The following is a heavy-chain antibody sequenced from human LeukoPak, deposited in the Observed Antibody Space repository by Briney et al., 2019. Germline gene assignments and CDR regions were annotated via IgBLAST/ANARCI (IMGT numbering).Heavy chain of an antibody. J-gene: IGHJ4*02. CDR2: IIPILGIA. D-gene: IGHD4-23*01. V-gene: IGHV1-69*04. Sequence: SVKVSCKASGGTFSSYAISWVRQAPGQGLEWMGRIIPILGIANYAQKFQGRVTITADKPTSTAYMELSSLRSEDTAVYYCARDYGGNSGGDYWGQGTLVTVSS. CDR3: ARDYGGNSGGDY. CDR1: GGTFSSYA.